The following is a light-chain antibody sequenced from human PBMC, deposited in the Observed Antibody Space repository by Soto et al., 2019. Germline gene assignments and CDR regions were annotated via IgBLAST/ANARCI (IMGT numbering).Light chain of an antibody. CDR3: QHYGNSPPMYI. J-gene: IGKJ2*01. Sequence: EIVLTQSPGTLSLSPGERATLSCRASQTVTSDYLAWYQQKPGQAPRLLIHATSTRATGIPDRFSGSGSGTDFSLTISRLEPEDFALYYWQHYGNSPPMYIFGQGTKLEIK. CDR2: ATS. V-gene: IGKV3-20*01. CDR1: QTVTSDY.